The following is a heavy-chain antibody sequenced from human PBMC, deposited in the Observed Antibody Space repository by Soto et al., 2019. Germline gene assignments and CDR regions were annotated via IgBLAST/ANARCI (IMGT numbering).Heavy chain of an antibody. CDR2: ISAYNGNT. CDR1: GYTFTSYG. J-gene: IGHJ4*02. D-gene: IGHD3-22*01. V-gene: IGHV1-18*01. Sequence: QVQLVQSGAEVKKPGASVKVSCKASGYTFTSYGISWVRQAPAQGLEWMGWISAYNGNTNYAQKLQGRVTMTTATSTSKAYMELRSLRSDDTAVYYCARDFRVQGRGRITMIVDAPGYWGQGTLVTVSS. CDR3: ARDFRVQGRGRITMIVDAPGY.